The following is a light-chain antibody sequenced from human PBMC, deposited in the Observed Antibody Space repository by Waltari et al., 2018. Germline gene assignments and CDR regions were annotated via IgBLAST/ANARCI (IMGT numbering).Light chain of an antibody. CDR2: DKN. CDR1: SLRSYY. V-gene: IGLV3-19*01. J-gene: IGLJ2*01. CDR3: HSRDASGVGGS. Sequence: SSELTQDPAVSVAMGQTGRITCQGASLRSYYARRYQQRPGQAPILVMYDKNNRPSWVPDRFSGSSSDNTASLTITGAQAEDEASYYCHSRDASGVGGSFGGGTKLTVL.